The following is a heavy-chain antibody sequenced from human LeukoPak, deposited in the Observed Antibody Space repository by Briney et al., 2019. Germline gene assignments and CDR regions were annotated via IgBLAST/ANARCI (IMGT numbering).Heavy chain of an antibody. CDR3: AKDKGSSLDY. V-gene: IGHV3-30*02. J-gene: IGHJ4*02. CDR2: IWFDGSNK. CDR1: GFIFSNDA. D-gene: IGHD3-10*01. Sequence: GGSLRLSCVASGFIFSNDAMHWVRQAPGKGLEWVAFIWFDGSNKHYADSVKGRFTISRDNAKNSLYLQMNSLRAEDTALYYCAKDKGSSLDYWGQGTLVTVSS.